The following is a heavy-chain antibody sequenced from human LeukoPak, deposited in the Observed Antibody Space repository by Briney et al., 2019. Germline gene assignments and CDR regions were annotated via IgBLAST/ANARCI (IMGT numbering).Heavy chain of an antibody. CDR3: ARDDGNDY. CDR1: GFTFSTYS. CDR2: ISSNSDYI. J-gene: IGHJ4*02. Sequence: GGSLRLSCAASGFTFSTYSINWVRQAPGKGLEWVSSISSNSDYIYYADSVKGRFTISRDNARNSLYLQMNSLRADDTAVYYYARDDGNDYWGQGTLVTVSS. V-gene: IGHV3-21*01.